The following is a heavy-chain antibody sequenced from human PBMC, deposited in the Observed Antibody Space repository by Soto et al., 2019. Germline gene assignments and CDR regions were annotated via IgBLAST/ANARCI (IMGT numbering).Heavy chain of an antibody. CDR2: IYTSGST. J-gene: IGHJ5*02. V-gene: IGHV4-4*07. CDR3: ARHTKCNPREFPFVP. Sequence: PAGKGMEWIGRIYTSGSTNYNPTLKGRVTVSGDRSKNLFSLKLSFGTAGDTAVYYCARHTKCNPREFPFVPWGQRNRVTVS. D-gene: IGHD2-8*01.